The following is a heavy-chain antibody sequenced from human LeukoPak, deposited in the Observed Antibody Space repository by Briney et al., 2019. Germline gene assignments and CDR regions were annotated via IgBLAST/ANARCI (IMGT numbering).Heavy chain of an antibody. CDR2: ISGTGGIT. CDR1: GFTFSSYA. Sequence: GGSLRLSCGASGFTFSSYAVTWVRQAPRKGQEWVSAISGTGGITFYADSVKGRFTISRDNSKNTLYLQMNSLRADDTAVYYCAKGGYYGPRYFDLWGRGTLVTVSS. J-gene: IGHJ2*01. D-gene: IGHD3-10*01. CDR3: AKGGYYGPRYFDL. V-gene: IGHV3-23*01.